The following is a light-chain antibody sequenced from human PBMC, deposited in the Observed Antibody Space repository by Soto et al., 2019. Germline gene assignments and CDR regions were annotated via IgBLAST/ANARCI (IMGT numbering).Light chain of an antibody. Sequence: DVQMTQSPSSLSASVGDRVTITCRASEDINGWLAWYQQKPGTAPKSLIYAASILQTEVPSRLRGSGSGTDFTHTISGLQSEDSATYYYQEYNIYPLTFGGGTKVEIK. V-gene: IGKV1D-16*01. CDR1: EDINGW. J-gene: IGKJ4*01. CDR3: QEYNIYPLT. CDR2: AAS.